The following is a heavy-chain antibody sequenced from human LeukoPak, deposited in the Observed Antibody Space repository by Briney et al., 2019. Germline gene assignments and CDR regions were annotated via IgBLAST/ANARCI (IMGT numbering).Heavy chain of an antibody. J-gene: IGHJ4*02. Sequence: GGSLRLSCVASGFTFSGYEMNWVRQAPGKGLEWVSYISSSGSTKYYADSVKGRFIISRDNAKNSLYVQMNSLRADDTAVYYCAREAVEAPHDYWGQGTLVTVSS. V-gene: IGHV3-48*03. CDR1: GFTFSGYE. CDR2: ISSSGSTK. CDR3: AREAVEAPHDY. D-gene: IGHD2-2*01.